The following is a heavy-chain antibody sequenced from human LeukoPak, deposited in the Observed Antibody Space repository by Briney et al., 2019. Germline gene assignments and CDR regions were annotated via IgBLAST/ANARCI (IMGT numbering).Heavy chain of an antibody. CDR3: ARADIVATIQLSSFDP. Sequence: ASVKVSCKASGYTFTSYGISWVRQAPGQGLEWMGWISAYNGNTNYAQKLQGRVTMTTDTSTSTAYMELRSLRSDDTAVYYCARADIVATIQLSSFDPWGQGTLVTVSS. D-gene: IGHD5-12*01. J-gene: IGHJ5*02. CDR2: ISAYNGNT. V-gene: IGHV1-18*01. CDR1: GYTFTSYG.